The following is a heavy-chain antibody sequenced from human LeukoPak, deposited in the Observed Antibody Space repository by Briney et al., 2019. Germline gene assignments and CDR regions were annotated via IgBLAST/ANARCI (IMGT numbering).Heavy chain of an antibody. Sequence: SETLSLTCTVSGGSISSGDYYWSWIRQPPGKGLEWIGYIYFSGSTYYNPSLKSRVTISVDTSKNQFSLKLSSVTAADTAVYYCARDLLNEGNHLDYWGQGTLVTVSS. CDR1: GGSISSGDYY. V-gene: IGHV4-30-4*01. J-gene: IGHJ4*02. D-gene: IGHD4-23*01. CDR3: ARDLLNEGNHLDY. CDR2: IYFSGST.